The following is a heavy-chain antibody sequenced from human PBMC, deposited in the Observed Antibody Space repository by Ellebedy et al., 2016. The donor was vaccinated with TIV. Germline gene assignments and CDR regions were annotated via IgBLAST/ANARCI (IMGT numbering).Heavy chain of an antibody. CDR1: GYIFTASY. V-gene: IGHV1-2*02. J-gene: IGHJ5*02. Sequence: AASVKVSCKASGYIFTASYIHWVRQAPGQGLEWMGWINPKSGGTNSAQKFQGRVTMTRDTSISTAYLELTRLQSDDTALYFCAKDRSSGWYWNWFDPWGQGTLVIVSS. CDR3: AKDRSSGWYWNWFDP. CDR2: INPKSGGT. D-gene: IGHD6-19*01.